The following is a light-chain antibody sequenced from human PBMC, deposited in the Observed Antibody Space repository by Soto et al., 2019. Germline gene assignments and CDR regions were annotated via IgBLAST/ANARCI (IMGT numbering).Light chain of an antibody. CDR3: QQYSTYSWT. J-gene: IGKJ1*01. V-gene: IGKV1-5*01. Sequence: DIQMTQSPSTLSASVGDRVTITCRASQSISGWLAWFQEKPGKAPKRLIYDASSLESGVPSRFSGSGSGTEFSLTISSLQPDDSATYYCQQYSTYSWTFGRGTKVEIK. CDR1: QSISGW. CDR2: DAS.